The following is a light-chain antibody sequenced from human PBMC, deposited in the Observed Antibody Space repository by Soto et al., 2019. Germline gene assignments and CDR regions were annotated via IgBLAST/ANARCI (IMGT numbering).Light chain of an antibody. Sequence: VMTQSPATLSVSPGERATLSCWASETVATNLAWYQQKPGQPPRLLISGASTRDAGIADMFRGSGSGTEFRLISLSLRSEATGIYYCHQYVEWPPITFGQGTKVEI. V-gene: IGKV3D-15*01. CDR3: HQYVEWPPIT. CDR1: ETVATN. CDR2: GAS. J-gene: IGKJ1*01.